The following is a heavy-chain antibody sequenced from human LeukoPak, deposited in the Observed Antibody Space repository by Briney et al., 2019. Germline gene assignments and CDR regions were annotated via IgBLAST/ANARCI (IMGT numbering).Heavy chain of an antibody. CDR1: GGSLSSYY. CDR2: IYTSGST. CDR3: ARDRYYYDSSGYLFDY. D-gene: IGHD3-22*01. J-gene: IGHJ4*02. Sequence: PSETLSLTCTVSGGSLSSYYWSWIRQPAGKGLEWIGRIYTSGSTNYNPSLTSRVTMSVDTSKNQFSLKLSSVTAADTAVYYCARDRYYYDSSGYLFDYWGQGTLVTVSS. V-gene: IGHV4-4*07.